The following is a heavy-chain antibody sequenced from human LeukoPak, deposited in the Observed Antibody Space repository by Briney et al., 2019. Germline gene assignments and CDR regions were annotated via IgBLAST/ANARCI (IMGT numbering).Heavy chain of an antibody. D-gene: IGHD5-24*01. V-gene: IGHV3-21*01. Sequence: GGSLRLSCVASGFTFSSYSMNWVRQAPGKGLEWVSSISSSSSYIYYADSVKGRFTISRDNAKNSLYLQMNSLRAEDTAVYYCARESGMATTFDYWGQGTLVTVSS. CDR1: GFTFSSYS. J-gene: IGHJ4*02. CDR2: ISSSSSYI. CDR3: ARESGMATTFDY.